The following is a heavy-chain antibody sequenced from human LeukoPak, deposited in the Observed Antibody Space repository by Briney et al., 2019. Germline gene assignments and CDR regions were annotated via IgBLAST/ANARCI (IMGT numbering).Heavy chain of an antibody. D-gene: IGHD3-3*02. V-gene: IGHV4-34*01. J-gene: IGHJ3*02. CDR3: ARGDAFFLNAFDI. CDR1: GGSFSGYY. CDR2: INHSGST. Sequence: SETLSLTCAVYGGSFSGYYWSWIRQPPGKGLEWIGEINHSGSTNYNPSLKSRVTISVDTSKNQFSLKLSSVTAADTAVYYCARGDAFFLNAFDIWGQGTMVTVSS.